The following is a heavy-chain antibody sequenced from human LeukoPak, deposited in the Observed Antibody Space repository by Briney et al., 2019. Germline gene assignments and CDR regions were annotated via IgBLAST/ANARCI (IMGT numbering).Heavy chain of an antibody. Sequence: SETLSLTCAVYGGSFSGYYWSWIRQPPGKGLEWIGSIYYSGSTYYNPSLKSRVTISVDTSKNQFSLKLSSVTAADTAVYYCARFEYSSSPTTDYWGQGTLVTVSS. J-gene: IGHJ4*02. CDR3: ARFEYSSSPTTDY. D-gene: IGHD6-6*01. CDR2: IYYSGST. V-gene: IGHV4-34*01. CDR1: GGSFSGYY.